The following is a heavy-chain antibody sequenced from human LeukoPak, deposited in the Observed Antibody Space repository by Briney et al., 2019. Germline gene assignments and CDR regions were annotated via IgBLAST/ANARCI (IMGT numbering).Heavy chain of an antibody. J-gene: IGHJ4*02. V-gene: IGHV1-69*04. CDR2: IIPILGIA. CDR1: GGTFSSYA. Sequence: GSSVKVSCKASGGTFSSYAISWVRQAPGQGLEWMGRIIPILGIANYAQKFQGRVTITTDKSTSTAYMELSSLRSEDTAVYYCARLRGTIVGGTGYYFDYWGQGTLVTVSS. D-gene: IGHD1-26*01. CDR3: ARLRGTIVGGTGYYFDY.